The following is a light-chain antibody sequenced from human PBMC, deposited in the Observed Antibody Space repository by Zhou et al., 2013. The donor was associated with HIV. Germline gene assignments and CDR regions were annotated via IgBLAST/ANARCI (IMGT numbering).Light chain of an antibody. Sequence: AVHITQSPASLSASTGDRVTITCRASQDVGAYLAWYQQKPGEAPKVLIYGASTSHIGVPSRFSGSGSGTNFSLTINCLQSDDFATYYCQQYSTVPWTFGPGTKVEIK. CDR1: QDVGAY. V-gene: IGKV1-8*01. CDR3: QQYSTVPWT. CDR2: GAS. J-gene: IGKJ1*01.